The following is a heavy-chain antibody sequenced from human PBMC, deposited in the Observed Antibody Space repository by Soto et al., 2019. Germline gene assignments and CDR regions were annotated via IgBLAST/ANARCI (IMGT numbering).Heavy chain of an antibody. CDR3: ASSSGDLDVYGMDV. CDR1: GFTFSRYA. V-gene: IGHV3-23*01. CDR2: VTGGGHTT. D-gene: IGHD3-10*01. Sequence: PGESLKISCAASGFTFSRYAMSWVRQAPGKGLEWVSTVTGGGHTTYNADSVNGRFTISRDNSKNTLYLQMNNLRAEDTAIYYCASSSGDLDVYGMDVWGPGTTVTVSS. J-gene: IGHJ6*02.